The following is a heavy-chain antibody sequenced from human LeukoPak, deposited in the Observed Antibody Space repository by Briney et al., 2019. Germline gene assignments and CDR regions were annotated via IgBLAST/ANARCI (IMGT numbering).Heavy chain of an antibody. Sequence: SETLSLICSVSGVSITDYYWSWVRQRAGRALEWIGRIYIGGNTKYNPSLKSRVTISLDRSKNQFSLRLNSVTAADTTVYYCASLNTVVVPGTKASRADYYYYDMGLWGKGTAVIVSS. CDR1: GVSITDYY. CDR2: IYIGGNT. D-gene: IGHD2-2*01. J-gene: IGHJ6*03. V-gene: IGHV4-4*07. CDR3: ASLNTVVVPGTKASRADYYYYDMGL.